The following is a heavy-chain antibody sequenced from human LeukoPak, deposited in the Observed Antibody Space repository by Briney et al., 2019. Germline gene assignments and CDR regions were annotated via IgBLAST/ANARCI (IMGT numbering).Heavy chain of an antibody. CDR1: GFTFSSYG. CDR2: ISYDGSNR. CDR3: AKEGHGSSLDY. V-gene: IGHV3-30*18. J-gene: IGHJ4*02. D-gene: IGHD6-13*01. Sequence: PGRSLRLSCAASGFTFSSYGMHWVRQAPGKGLEWVAVISYDGSNRYYADSVKGRFTISRDNSKNTLYLQMNSLRAEDTAVYYCAKEGHGSSLDYWGQGTLVTVSS.